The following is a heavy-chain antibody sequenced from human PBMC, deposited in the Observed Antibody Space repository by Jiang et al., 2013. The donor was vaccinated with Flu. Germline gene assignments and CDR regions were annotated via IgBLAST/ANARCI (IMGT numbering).Heavy chain of an antibody. CDR1: GDSVSSKSAV. Sequence: SQTLSLTCAISGDSVSSKSAVWNWIRQSPSGGLEWLGRTYYRSKWYSDYEVSVKSRIIISPDTSKNQFSLQLNSVTPEDTAVYYCARAGSNWDGQQYNWFDPRGQGTLVTVSS. J-gene: IGHJ5*02. V-gene: IGHV6-1*01. D-gene: IGHD1-1*01. CDR2: TYYRSKWYS. CDR3: ARAGSNWDGQQYNWFDP.